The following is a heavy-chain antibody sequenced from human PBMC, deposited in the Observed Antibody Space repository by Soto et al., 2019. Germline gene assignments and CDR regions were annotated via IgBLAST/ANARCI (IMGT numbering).Heavy chain of an antibody. V-gene: IGHV3-33*01. J-gene: IGHJ4*02. CDR2: IWYDGGNK. Sequence: QVQLVESGGGVVQPGRSLRLSCAASGFNFSSYVMHWVRQAPGKGLEWVAVIWYDGGNKYYADSVKGRFTISRDNSKNTLYLQTNSLRADATAVYYCARDGQWLPRDGLRSSYYFDYWGQETLVTVSS. CDR1: GFNFSSYV. CDR3: ARDGQWLPRDGLRSSYYFDY. D-gene: IGHD6-19*01.